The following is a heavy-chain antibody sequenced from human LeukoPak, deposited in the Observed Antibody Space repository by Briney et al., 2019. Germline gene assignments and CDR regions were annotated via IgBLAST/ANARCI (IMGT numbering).Heavy chain of an antibody. J-gene: IGHJ3*02. Sequence: GGSLRLSCAASGFAVSSNYMSWVRQAPGKGLEWVSVIYSGGSTYYADSVKGRFTISRDNSKNTLYLQMNSLRAEDTAVYYCARDRGGSLRDAFDIWGQGTMVTVSS. D-gene: IGHD1-26*01. CDR1: GFAVSSNY. CDR2: IYSGGST. CDR3: ARDRGGSLRDAFDI. V-gene: IGHV3-66*01.